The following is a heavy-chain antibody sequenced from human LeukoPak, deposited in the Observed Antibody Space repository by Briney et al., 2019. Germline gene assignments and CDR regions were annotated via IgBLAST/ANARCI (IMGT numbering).Heavy chain of an antibody. Sequence: GGSLRLSCAASGFSFISYGMHWVRQAPGKGLEWVGVISDDGRRKDYADSVKGRFTISRDNSKDTLYLQTNSLRAEDTAVYYCAKRPSDYGDYVSYFDYWGQGTLVTVSS. V-gene: IGHV3-30*18. D-gene: IGHD4-17*01. CDR2: ISDDGRRK. CDR3: AKRPSDYGDYVSYFDY. J-gene: IGHJ4*02. CDR1: GFSFISYG.